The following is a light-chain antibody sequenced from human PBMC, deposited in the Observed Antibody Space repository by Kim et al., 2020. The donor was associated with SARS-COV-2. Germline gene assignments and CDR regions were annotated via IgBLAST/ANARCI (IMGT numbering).Light chain of an antibody. J-gene: IGLJ3*02. CDR2: STS. CDR3: AVWDDSLSCPWV. V-gene: IGLV1-47*02. Sequence: HRVDVACSDSSTRVRTNVVYWNQQRPGTAPQLLAYSTSQRLSGVPARFSGSGAGTSASLAISGLRSEDEAYYYCAVWDDSLSCPWVFGGGTQLTVL. CDR1: STRVRTNV.